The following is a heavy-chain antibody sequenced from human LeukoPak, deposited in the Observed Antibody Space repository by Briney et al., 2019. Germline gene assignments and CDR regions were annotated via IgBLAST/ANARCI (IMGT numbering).Heavy chain of an antibody. CDR3: AKDVGKWESIY. CDR2: ISGSGAST. D-gene: IGHD1-26*01. J-gene: IGHJ4*02. CDR1: GFTLSTNA. V-gene: IGHV3-23*01. Sequence: GGSLRLSCLTSGFTLSTNAMSWVRQAPGKGLEWISGISGSGASTYYADSVKGRFTISRDDSRNTLYLQMNSLRGDDTAVYYCAKDVGKWESIYWGQGTLVTVSS.